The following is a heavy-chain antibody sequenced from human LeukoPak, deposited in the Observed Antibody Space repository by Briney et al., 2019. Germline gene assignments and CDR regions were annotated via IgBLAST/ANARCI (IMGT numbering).Heavy chain of an antibody. D-gene: IGHD3-10*01. J-gene: IGHJ3*02. CDR2: INPNSGGT. Sequence: ASVKVSCKASGYTFTGYYMHWVRQAPGQGLEWMGWINPNSGGTNYAQKFQGRVTMTRDTSISTAYMGLSRLRSDDTAVYYCARGDYGSGSYGAFDIWGQGTMVTVSS. V-gene: IGHV1-2*02. CDR3: ARGDYGSGSYGAFDI. CDR1: GYTFTGYY.